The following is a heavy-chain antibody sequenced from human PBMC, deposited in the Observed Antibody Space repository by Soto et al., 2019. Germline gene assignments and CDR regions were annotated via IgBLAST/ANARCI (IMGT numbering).Heavy chain of an antibody. D-gene: IGHD3-3*01. CDR2: IIPIFGTA. Sequence: QVQLVQSGAEVKKPGSSVKVSCKASGGTFSSYAISWVRQAPGQGLEWMGGIIPIFGTANYAQKFQGRVTITADESTSTAYMELSSLRPEDTAVDYCARGRIFGVVIETATNYYYYGMDVWGQGTTVTVSS. CDR1: GGTFSSYA. J-gene: IGHJ6*02. V-gene: IGHV1-69*01. CDR3: ARGRIFGVVIETATNYYYYGMDV.